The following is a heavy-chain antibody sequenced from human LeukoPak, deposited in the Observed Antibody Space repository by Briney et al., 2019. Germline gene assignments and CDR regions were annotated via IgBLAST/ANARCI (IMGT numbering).Heavy chain of an antibody. D-gene: IGHD2-15*01. CDR1: GFTFSSYG. J-gene: IGHJ4*02. V-gene: IGHV3-30*02. CDR3: AKDRSVDGYSNFDY. Sequence: GGSLRLSCAASGFTFSSYGMHWVRQAPGKGLEWVAFIRYDGSNKYYADSVKVRFTIYRDNSKNTLYLQMNSLRAEDTAVYYCAKDRSVDGYSNFDYWGQGTLVTVSS. CDR2: IRYDGSNK.